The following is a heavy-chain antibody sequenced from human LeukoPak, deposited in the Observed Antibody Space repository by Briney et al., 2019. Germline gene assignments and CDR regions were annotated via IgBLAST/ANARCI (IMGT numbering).Heavy chain of an antibody. Sequence: GGSLRLSCAVSGITLSNYGMSWVRQAPGKGLEWVAGISGSGGGTVYADSVKGRFTISRDNPKNTLYLQMNSLRDEDTAVYFCAKRGVVIRVVLVGFHKEAYYFDSWGQGALVTVSS. CDR2: ISGSGGGT. CDR1: GITLSNYG. J-gene: IGHJ4*02. V-gene: IGHV3-23*01. CDR3: AKRGVVIRVVLVGFHKEAYYFDS. D-gene: IGHD3-10*01.